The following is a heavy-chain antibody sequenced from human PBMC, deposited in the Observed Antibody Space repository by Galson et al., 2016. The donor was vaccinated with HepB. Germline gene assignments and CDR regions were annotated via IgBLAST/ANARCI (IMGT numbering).Heavy chain of an antibody. CDR1: GFSVSTSGVG. Sequence: PALVKPTQTLTLTCTFSGFSVSTSGVGVGWIRQSPGKALEWLALIYWDDNKRYSPSLKTRLSIPKDTLKNQVVLTMTSMDPVDTATYYCAHSRVGATGDYYYGLDVWGQGTTVTVSS. CDR3: AHSRVGATGDYYYGLDV. V-gene: IGHV2-5*02. D-gene: IGHD1-26*01. CDR2: IYWDDNK. J-gene: IGHJ6*02.